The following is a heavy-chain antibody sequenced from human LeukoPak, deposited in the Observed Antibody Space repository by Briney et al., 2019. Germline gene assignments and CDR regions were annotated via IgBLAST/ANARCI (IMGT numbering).Heavy chain of an antibody. Sequence: HAGGSLRLSCAASGFTFSSYAMSWVRQAPGKGLEWVSAISGSGGSTYYADSVKGRFTISRDDSKNTLYLQMNSLRAEDTAVYYCAEDRDIVVVIRPDYWGQGTLVTVSS. CDR1: GFTFSSYA. CDR3: AEDRDIVVVIRPDY. CDR2: ISGSGGST. D-gene: IGHD2-21*01. V-gene: IGHV3-23*01. J-gene: IGHJ4*02.